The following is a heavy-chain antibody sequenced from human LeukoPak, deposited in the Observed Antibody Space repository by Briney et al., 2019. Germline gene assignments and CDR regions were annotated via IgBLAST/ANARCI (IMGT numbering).Heavy chain of an antibody. V-gene: IGHV5-51*06. CDR1: GYSFTSYW. Sequence: GESLKISCKGSGYSFTSYWIGWVRQMPGKGLEWMGIIYPGDSDTRYSPSFQGQVTISADKSIRTAYLRWSSLKASDTAMYYCVNAYCGGDCSFDSWGQGTLVTVSS. CDR3: VNAYCGGDCSFDS. D-gene: IGHD2-21*02. CDR2: IYPGDSDT. J-gene: IGHJ4*02.